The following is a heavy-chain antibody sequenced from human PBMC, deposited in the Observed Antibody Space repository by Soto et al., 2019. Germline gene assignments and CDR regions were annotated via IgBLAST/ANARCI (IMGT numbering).Heavy chain of an antibody. Sequence: PSETLSLTCAVYGGSFSGYYWSWIRQPPGKGLEWIGEINHSGSTNYNPSLKSRVTISVDTSKNQFSLKLSSVTAADTAVYYCARHFRVGHIYYYHYGMDVWGQGTTVTVSS. D-gene: IGHD3-3*02. V-gene: IGHV4-34*01. CDR3: ARHFRVGHIYYYHYGMDV. CDR1: GGSFSGYY. J-gene: IGHJ6*02. CDR2: INHSGST.